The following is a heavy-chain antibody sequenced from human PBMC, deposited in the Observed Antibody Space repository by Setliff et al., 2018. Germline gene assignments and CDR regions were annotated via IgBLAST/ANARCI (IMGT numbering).Heavy chain of an antibody. CDR2: INSDGSST. V-gene: IGHV3-74*01. J-gene: IGHJ6*03. Sequence: GGSLRLSCEGSGLTLSHYWMHWVRQGPGKGLVWVSYINSDGSSTSYADSVKGRFTISRDNAKNTLYLQMNSLRAEDTAVYYCARDGGLLQFLEWSRSYMDVWGKGTTVTVSS. CDR1: GLTLSHYW. D-gene: IGHD3-3*01. CDR3: ARDGGLLQFLEWSRSYMDV.